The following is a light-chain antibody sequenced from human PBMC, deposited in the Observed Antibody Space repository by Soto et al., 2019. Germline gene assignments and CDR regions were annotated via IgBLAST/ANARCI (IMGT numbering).Light chain of an antibody. CDR2: TNN. J-gene: IGLJ3*02. CDR1: TSNIGSNF. Sequence: QSVLTQPPSVSGTPGQRATISCSGSTSNIGSNFVYWYQQLPGTAPKLLIYTNNQRPSWVPDRFSGSKSGTSASLAITGLRFADEADDYCAAWDDSLTGPVFGGGTKLTVL. CDR3: AAWDDSLTGPV. V-gene: IGLV1-47*02.